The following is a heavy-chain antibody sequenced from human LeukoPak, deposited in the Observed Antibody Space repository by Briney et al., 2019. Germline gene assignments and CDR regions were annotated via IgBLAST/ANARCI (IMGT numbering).Heavy chain of an antibody. D-gene: IGHD2-15*01. Sequence: GRSLRLSCAASGFTFDDYAMHWVRQAPGKGLEWVSGISWNSGSIGYADSVKGRFTISRDNAKNSLYLQMNSLRAEDTALYYCAKDTGRVRGSSLGFDYWGQGTLVTVSS. CDR1: GFTFDDYA. V-gene: IGHV3-9*01. J-gene: IGHJ4*02. CDR3: AKDTGRVRGSSLGFDY. CDR2: ISWNSGSI.